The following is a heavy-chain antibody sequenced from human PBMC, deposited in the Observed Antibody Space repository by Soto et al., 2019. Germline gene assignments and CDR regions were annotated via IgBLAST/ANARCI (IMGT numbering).Heavy chain of an antibody. V-gene: IGHV1-18*01. Sequence: QVQLVQSGAEVKKPGASVKVSCKASGYTFTSYGISWVRQAPGQGLEWMGWISAYNGNTNYAQKLQGRVTMTTDTTTRPAYMELRSLRSDDTAVYYCARCWAARTLYYFDYWGQGTLVTVSS. D-gene: IGHD6-6*01. J-gene: IGHJ4*02. CDR2: ISAYNGNT. CDR3: ARCWAARTLYYFDY. CDR1: GYTFTSYG.